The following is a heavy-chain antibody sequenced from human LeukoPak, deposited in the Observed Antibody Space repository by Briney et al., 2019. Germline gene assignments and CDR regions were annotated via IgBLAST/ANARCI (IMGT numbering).Heavy chain of an antibody. J-gene: IGHJ6*02. D-gene: IGHD2-15*01. CDR2: IYYSGST. Sequence: SETLSLTCTVSGGSISSYYWSWIRQPPGKGLEWIGNIYYSGSTDYSPSLKSRVTISVDTSKNQFSLKLTSVTAADTAVYYCATLGFCSGGSCYDYYAMGVWGQGTTVTVSS. CDR1: GGSISSYY. V-gene: IGHV4-59*13. CDR3: ATLGFCSGGSCYDYYAMGV.